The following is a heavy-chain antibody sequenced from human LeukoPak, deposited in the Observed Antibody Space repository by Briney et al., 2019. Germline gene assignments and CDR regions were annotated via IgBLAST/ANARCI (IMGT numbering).Heavy chain of an antibody. D-gene: IGHD1-26*01. CDR3: AKDRDSGVGATGTVY. V-gene: IGHV3-30*02. CDR2: IRYDGSNK. CDR1: GFTFSSYG. J-gene: IGHJ4*02. Sequence: GGSLRLSCAASGFTFSSYGMHWVRQAPGKGLEWVAFIRYDGSNKYYADSVKGRFTISRDNSKNTLYLQMNSLRAEDTAVYYCAKDRDSGVGATGTVYWGQGTLVTVSS.